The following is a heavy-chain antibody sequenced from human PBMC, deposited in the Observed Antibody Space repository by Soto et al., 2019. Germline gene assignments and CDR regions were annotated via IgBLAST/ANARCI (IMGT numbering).Heavy chain of an antibody. CDR3: ARMPVETHMITWFDP. CDR2: IYYSGST. Sequence: SQTLSCTCTVFGGSVINGNYYWNWIRQPPGNGLEWIGYIYYSGSTHYNPSLTSRVSISLDTSKNQFYLRLTSVTAADAAVYYFARMPVETHMITWFDPWGQGTLVHVSS. J-gene: IGHJ5*02. V-gene: IGHV4-61*01. CDR1: GGSVINGNYY. D-gene: IGHD3-16*01.